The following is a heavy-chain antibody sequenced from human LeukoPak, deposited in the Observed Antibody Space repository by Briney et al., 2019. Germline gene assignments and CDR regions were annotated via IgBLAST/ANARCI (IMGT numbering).Heavy chain of an antibody. V-gene: IGHV4-4*07. Sequence: PSETLSLTCTVSGGSISSYYWSWIRQPAGKGLEWIGRIYTSGSTNYNPSLKSRVTMSVDTSKNQFSLKLSSVTAADTAVYYCARHGYYYDSSGYYYGQIDYWGQGTLVTVSS. D-gene: IGHD3-22*01. CDR2: IYTSGST. CDR1: GGSISSYY. CDR3: ARHGYYYDSSGYYYGQIDY. J-gene: IGHJ4*02.